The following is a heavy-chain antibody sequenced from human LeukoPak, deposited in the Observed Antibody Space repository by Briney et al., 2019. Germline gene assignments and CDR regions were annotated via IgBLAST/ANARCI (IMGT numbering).Heavy chain of an antibody. CDR2: IKQDGSKK. CDR3: GRAMDV. CDR1: GGSISSSNW. Sequence: PSETLSLTCAVSGGSISSSNWWSWVRQAPGKGLEWVATIKQDGSKKYYVDSVKGRFTISRDNAKNSLYLQMNSLRAEDTAVYYCGRAMDVWGQGTTVTVSS. J-gene: IGHJ6*02. V-gene: IGHV3-7*04.